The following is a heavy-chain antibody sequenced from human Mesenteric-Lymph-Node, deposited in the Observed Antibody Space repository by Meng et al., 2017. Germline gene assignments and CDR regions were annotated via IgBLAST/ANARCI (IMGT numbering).Heavy chain of an antibody. D-gene: IGHD2-2*01. CDR3: ARCSIGGCQSNSGMDV. Sequence: GESLKISCAASGFTFSSHSMTWVRQAPGKGLEWVSAISDTGGHIHYADAVRGRFTSSRDNAKNSLYLQMNSLRAEDTAVYYCARCSIGGCQSNSGMDVWGQGTTVTVSS. V-gene: IGHV3-21*06. CDR1: GFTFSSHS. J-gene: IGHJ6*02. CDR2: ISDTGGHI.